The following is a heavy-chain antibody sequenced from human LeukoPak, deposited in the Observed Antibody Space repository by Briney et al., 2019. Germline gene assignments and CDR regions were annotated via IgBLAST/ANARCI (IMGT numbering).Heavy chain of an antibody. CDR2: INHSGST. J-gene: IGHJ6*03. D-gene: IGHD5-18*01. Sequence: SETLSLTCTVSGGSISSSSYYWGWIRQTPGKGLEWIGEINHSGSTNYNPSLKSRVTISVDTSKNQFSLKLSSVTAADTAVYYCARGVGYSYGPYYYMDVWGKGTTVTVSS. CDR3: ARGVGYSYGPYYYMDV. V-gene: IGHV4-39*07. CDR1: GGSISSSSYY.